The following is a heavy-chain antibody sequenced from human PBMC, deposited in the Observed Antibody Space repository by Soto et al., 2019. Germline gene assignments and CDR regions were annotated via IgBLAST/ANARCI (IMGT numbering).Heavy chain of an antibody. D-gene: IGHD3-3*01. V-gene: IGHV3-30*03. CDR3: AITYYDFCSGYSHSIYYGMDV. CDR2: ISYDGSNK. CDR1: GFTFSSYG. Sequence: GGSLRLSCAASGFTFSSYGMHWVRQAPGKGLEWVAVISYDGSNKYYADSVKGRFTISRDNSKNTLYLQMNSLRAEDAAVYYCAITYYDFCSGYSHSIYYGMDVWGQGTTVTVSS. J-gene: IGHJ6*02.